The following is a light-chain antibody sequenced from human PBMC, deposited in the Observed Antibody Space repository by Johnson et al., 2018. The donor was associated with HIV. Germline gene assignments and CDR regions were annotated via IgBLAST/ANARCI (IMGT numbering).Light chain of an antibody. V-gene: IGLV1-51*01. Sequence: QSVLTQSPSVSAAPGQKVTISCSGSSSNIGNNYVSWYQQLPGTAPKLLIYYNNKRPSGITDRFSGSKSGTSATLGITGLQSGDEADYYCGTWDSSLSTYVFGTGTKVTVL. CDR1: SSNIGNNY. CDR2: YNN. CDR3: GTWDSSLSTYV. J-gene: IGLJ1*01.